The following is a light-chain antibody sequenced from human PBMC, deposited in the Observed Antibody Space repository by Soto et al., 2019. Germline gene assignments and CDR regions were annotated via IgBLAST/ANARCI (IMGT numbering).Light chain of an antibody. CDR3: QHYNSYSEA. CDR1: QGISSY. V-gene: IGKV1-8*01. Sequence: AIRMTQSPSSLSASTGDRVTISCRASQGISSYLAWYQKKPGKAPKLLIYKASTLKSGVPSRFSGSGSGTEFTLTISSLQPDDFATYYCQHYNSYSEAFGQGTKVDNK. J-gene: IGKJ1*01. CDR2: KAS.